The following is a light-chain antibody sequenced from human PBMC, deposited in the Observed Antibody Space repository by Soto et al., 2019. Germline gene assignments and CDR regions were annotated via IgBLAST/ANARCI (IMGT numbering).Light chain of an antibody. V-gene: IGLV2-14*03. CDR2: DIR. Sequence: QSALTQPASVSGSPGQSITISCTGTSSDVGGYKYVSWYQQHPGKAPKLMIYDIRNRPSGVSNRFSGSKSGNTASLTISGLQSDDEADYYCRSYTSSSPRVFGTGTKVTVL. CDR1: SSDVGGYKY. CDR3: RSYTSSSPRV. J-gene: IGLJ1*01.